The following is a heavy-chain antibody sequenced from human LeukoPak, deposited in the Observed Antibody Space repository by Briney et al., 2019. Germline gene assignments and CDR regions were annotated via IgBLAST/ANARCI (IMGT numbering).Heavy chain of an antibody. CDR1: GFTFSSYG. V-gene: IGHV3-33*01. CDR2: IWYDGSNK. CDR3: ARDHSSGWYSDYFDY. Sequence: PGGSLRLSCAASGFTFSSYGMHWVRQAPGKGLEWVAVIWYDGSNKYYADSVKGRFTISRDNSKNTLYLQMNSLRAEDTGMYYCARDHSSGWYSDYFDYWGQGTLVTVSS. D-gene: IGHD6-19*01. J-gene: IGHJ4*02.